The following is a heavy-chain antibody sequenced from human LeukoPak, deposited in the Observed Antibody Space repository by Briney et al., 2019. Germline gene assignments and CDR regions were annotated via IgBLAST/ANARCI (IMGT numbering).Heavy chain of an antibody. D-gene: IGHD6-19*01. Sequence: GASVKVSCKASGYTFTSYAMHWVRQAPGQRLEWMGWINAGNGNTKYSQKFQGRVTITRDTSASTAYMELSSLRSEDTAVYYCARARIRTGIAVAGTIDYWGQGTLVTVSS. CDR1: GYTFTSYA. CDR2: INAGNGNT. V-gene: IGHV1-3*01. CDR3: ARARIRTGIAVAGTIDY. J-gene: IGHJ4*02.